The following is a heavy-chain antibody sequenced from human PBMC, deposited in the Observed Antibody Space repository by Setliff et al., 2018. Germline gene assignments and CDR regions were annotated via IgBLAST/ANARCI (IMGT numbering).Heavy chain of an antibody. CDR3: ARGGIQIRWFDP. Sequence: ASVKVSCKASGYTFTSYDINWVRQATGQGLEGMGWMNPNSGNTGYAQKLQGRVTMTTDASTSPAYRELRSLRSDDTAVYYCARGGIQIRWFDPWGQGTLVTVSS. CDR1: GYTFTSYD. J-gene: IGHJ5*02. CDR2: MNPNSGNT. V-gene: IGHV1-8*01. D-gene: IGHD6-13*01.